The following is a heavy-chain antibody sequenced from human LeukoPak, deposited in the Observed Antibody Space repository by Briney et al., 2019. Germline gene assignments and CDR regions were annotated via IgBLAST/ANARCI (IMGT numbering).Heavy chain of an antibody. D-gene: IGHD6-6*01. J-gene: IGHJ4*02. CDR1: GYTFTNYH. V-gene: IGHV1-46*01. CDR3: AKDRWRDGSSSFDN. Sequence: ASVKVSCKASGYTFTNYHMHWVRQAPGQGLEWMGTIDPSGGRTSYAQKFQGRVTLTGDTSTSTVYMELSSLRSEDTAVYYCAKDRWRDGSSSFDNWGQGTLATVSS. CDR2: IDPSGGRT.